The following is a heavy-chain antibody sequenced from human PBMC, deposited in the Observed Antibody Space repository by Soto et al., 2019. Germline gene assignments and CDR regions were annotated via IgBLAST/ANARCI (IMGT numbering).Heavy chain of an antibody. CDR1: GYTFTGYY. Sequence: QVQLVQSGAEVKKPGASVKVSCKASGYTFTGYYMHWVRQAPGQGLEWRGWINPNSGGTNYAQKFQGRITMTRDTSISTAYMELSRLRSDDTAVYYCATQRDYGDYGAFDYWGQGTLVTVSS. CDR3: ATQRDYGDYGAFDY. CDR2: INPNSGGT. D-gene: IGHD4-17*01. V-gene: IGHV1-2*02. J-gene: IGHJ4*02.